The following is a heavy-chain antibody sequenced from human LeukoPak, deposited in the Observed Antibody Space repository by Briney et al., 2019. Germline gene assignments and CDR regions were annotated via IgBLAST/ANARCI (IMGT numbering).Heavy chain of an antibody. V-gene: IGHV1-2*02. CDR2: INPNNGDT. J-gene: IGHJ4*02. Sequence: ASVKVSCKASGYTFTGYYLHWVRQAPGQGLEWMGWINPNNGDTDYVQKFRGRVTMTRDTSIDTAYMELSRLRSDDTAVYYCARGFYRGYFDYWGQGTLVTVSS. CDR3: ARGFYRGYFDY. D-gene: IGHD2/OR15-2a*01. CDR1: GYTFTGYY.